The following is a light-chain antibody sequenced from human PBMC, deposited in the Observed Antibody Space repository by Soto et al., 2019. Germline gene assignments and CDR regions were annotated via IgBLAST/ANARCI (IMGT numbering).Light chain of an antibody. CDR2: DAS. CDR3: QQYDNLLPIT. CDR1: QDIAKN. Sequence: IQMTQSPSSLSASVGDRVTITCQASQDIAKNLNWYQQKPGKAPKLLIYDASSLQTGVPSRFSGSGSATHFTFTISSLQSEDIASYYCQQYDNLLPITFGQGTRLEIK. V-gene: IGKV1-33*01. J-gene: IGKJ5*01.